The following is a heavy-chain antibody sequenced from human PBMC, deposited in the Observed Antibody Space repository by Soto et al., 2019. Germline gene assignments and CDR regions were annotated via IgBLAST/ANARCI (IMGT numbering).Heavy chain of an antibody. Sequence: ASVKVSCKACGYTFPNYVSSWLRQSPGQVLEWMGWISPYRGNTNYAQKLQGRFTMTTDTSTSTAYMELRSLRSDDTAMYYCARDLDGSGSYYTDYWGQGTLVTVSS. V-gene: IGHV1-18*01. CDR1: GYTFPNYV. J-gene: IGHJ4*02. D-gene: IGHD3-10*01. CDR3: ARDLDGSGSYYTDY. CDR2: ISPYRGNT.